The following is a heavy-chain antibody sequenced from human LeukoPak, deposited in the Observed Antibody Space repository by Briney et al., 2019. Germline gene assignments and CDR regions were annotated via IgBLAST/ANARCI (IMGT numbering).Heavy chain of an antibody. Sequence: PGGSLRLSCVASGFTFSSHAMSWVRQAPGKGLEWVSSISGSGGTTYNADSVKGRFAISRDNAKNSLYLQVNSLRVEDTAVYYCARLKYGSPQHWGQGTLVTVSS. D-gene: IGHD1-26*01. CDR2: ISGSGGTT. J-gene: IGHJ1*01. CDR3: ARLKYGSPQH. CDR1: GFTFSSHA. V-gene: IGHV3-23*01.